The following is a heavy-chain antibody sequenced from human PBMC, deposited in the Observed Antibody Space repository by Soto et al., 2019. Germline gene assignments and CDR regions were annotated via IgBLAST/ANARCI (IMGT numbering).Heavy chain of an antibody. D-gene: IGHD6-19*01. J-gene: IGHJ4*02. CDR1: GGSISSYY. CDR3: ARELIAVADQGEYFDY. Sequence: SETLSLTCTVSGGSISSYYWSWIRQPPGKGLEWIGYIYYSGSTNYNPSLKSRVTISVDTSKNQFSLKLSSVTAADTAVYYCARELIAVADQGEYFDYWGQGTLVTVSS. V-gene: IGHV4-59*01. CDR2: IYYSGST.